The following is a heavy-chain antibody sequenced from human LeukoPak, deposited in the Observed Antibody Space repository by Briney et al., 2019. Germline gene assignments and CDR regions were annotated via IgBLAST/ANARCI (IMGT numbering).Heavy chain of an antibody. Sequence: GGSLRLSCAASGFTFRNSWMSWVRQAPGKGLEWVGRIKSKTDGGTTDYAAPVKGRFTISRDDSRNTLYLQMNSLKTEDTAVYYCTASITMIVVALNWFDPWGQGTLVTVSS. V-gene: IGHV3-15*01. CDR2: IKSKTDGGTT. J-gene: IGHJ5*02. D-gene: IGHD3-22*01. CDR3: TASITMIVVALNWFDP. CDR1: GFTFRNSW.